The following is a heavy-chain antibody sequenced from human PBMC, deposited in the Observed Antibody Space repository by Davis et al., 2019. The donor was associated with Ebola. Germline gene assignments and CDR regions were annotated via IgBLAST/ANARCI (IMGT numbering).Heavy chain of an antibody. CDR1: GFTFTAYW. J-gene: IGHJ5*02. Sequence: PGGSLRLSCGTSGFTFTAYWMSWVRQAPGKGLEWVANIKQDGSQTYHMDSVKGRFTISRDNAKNSLYLQMNSLRAEDTAVYYCTRGSTGSWGQGTLVTVSS. V-gene: IGHV3-7*03. CDR3: TRGSTGS. D-gene: IGHD2-8*02. CDR2: IKQDGSQT.